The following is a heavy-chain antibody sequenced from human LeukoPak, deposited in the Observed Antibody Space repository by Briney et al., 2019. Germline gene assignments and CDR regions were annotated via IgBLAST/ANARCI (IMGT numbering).Heavy chain of an antibody. J-gene: IGHJ3*01. CDR1: GFTFSGYN. CDR2: INCSGSFM. CDR3: ARNYYDNTGYYRDAFDV. Sequence: GGSLRLSCAASGFTFSGYNMNWVRQAPGKGLEWVSFINCSGSFMYYADSLKGRFTVSRDNAKNSLFLQMNSLRAEDTAVYYCARNYYDNTGYYRDAFDVWGQGTMVTVSS. D-gene: IGHD3-22*01. V-gene: IGHV3-21*01.